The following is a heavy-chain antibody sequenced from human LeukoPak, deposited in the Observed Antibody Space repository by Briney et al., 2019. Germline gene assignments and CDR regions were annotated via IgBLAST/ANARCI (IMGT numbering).Heavy chain of an antibody. CDR1: GSTISGNW. J-gene: IGHJ3*02. CDR2: ISADGRTT. CDR3: ARNWVVVGSTTNAFDI. Sequence: PGGSLRLSCVVSGSTISGNWMHWVRQAPGKGPVWVSRISADGRTTNYADSVKGRFTISRDNAKNALYLQMNTLSAEDTAVYYCARNWVVVGSTTNAFDIWGQGTMVTVSS. V-gene: IGHV3-74*01. D-gene: IGHD1-14*01.